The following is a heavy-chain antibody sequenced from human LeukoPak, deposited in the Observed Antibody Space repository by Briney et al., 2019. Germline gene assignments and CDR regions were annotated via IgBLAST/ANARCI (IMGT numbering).Heavy chain of an antibody. CDR2: ISGSSSYI. Sequence: PGGSLRLSCAASGFTFSSYSMNWVRQAPGKGLEWVSFISGSSSYIYYADSVKGRFTISRDNAKNSLYLQMNSLRAEDTAVYYCARAETTLDGMDVWGQGTTVTVSS. D-gene: IGHD1-14*01. CDR1: GFTFSSYS. CDR3: ARAETTLDGMDV. V-gene: IGHV3-21*01. J-gene: IGHJ6*02.